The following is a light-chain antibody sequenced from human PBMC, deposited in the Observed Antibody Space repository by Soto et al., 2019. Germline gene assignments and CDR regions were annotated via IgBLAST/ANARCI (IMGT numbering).Light chain of an antibody. CDR3: SSYAGSNTSYV. V-gene: IGLV2-8*01. J-gene: IGLJ1*01. CDR2: EVT. CDR1: SSDVGGYNS. Sequence: QSVLTQPPSASGSPGQSVTISCTGTSSDVGGYNSVSWYQQRPGKAPKLMIYEVTKRPSGVPVRFSGSKSGSTASLSVSGLQAEDEADYYCSSYAGSNTSYVFGTGTKVTVL.